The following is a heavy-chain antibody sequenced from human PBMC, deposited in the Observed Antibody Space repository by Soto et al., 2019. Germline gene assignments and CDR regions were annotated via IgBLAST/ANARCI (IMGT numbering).Heavy chain of an antibody. V-gene: IGHV3-72*01. CDR1: GFNIRDHY. CDR2: TRNKGESYTT. Sequence: DVQLVESGGGLVQPGGSLRLSCAASGFNIRDHYMDWVRQAPGKGLEWVGLTRNKGESYTTEHAASVKGRFVISRDDSKNSVYLQMNSLKTEDTAVYYCVREGFFTLYFWGQGTLVTVSS. CDR3: VREGFFTLYF. J-gene: IGHJ4*02.